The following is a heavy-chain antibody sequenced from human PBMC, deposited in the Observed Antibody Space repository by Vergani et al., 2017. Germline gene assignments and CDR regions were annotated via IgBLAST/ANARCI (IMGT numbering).Heavy chain of an antibody. CDR1: GFTFSSYA. D-gene: IGHD3-3*01. V-gene: IGHV3-30-3*01. Sequence: QVQLVESGGGVVQPGRSLRLSCAASGFTFSSYAMHWVRQAPGKGLEWVAVISYDGSNKYYSDSVKVRFTISRDNSKNTLYLQMISLRAEDTAVYYCARGPYYDFWSGYYMANYYYYMDVWGKGTTVTVSS. CDR2: ISYDGSNK. J-gene: IGHJ6*03. CDR3: ARGPYYDFWSGYYMANYYYYMDV.